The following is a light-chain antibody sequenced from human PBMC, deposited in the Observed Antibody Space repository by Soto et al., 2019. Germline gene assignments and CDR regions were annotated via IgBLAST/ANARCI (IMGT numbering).Light chain of an antibody. CDR2: EVS. J-gene: IGKJ5*01. V-gene: IGKV2D-29*02. Sequence: DVVMTETPLSLSVAPGQPASISCKSSQSLLHITGETFLFWYLQKPGQSPQLXXYEVSTRVSGVPDRFSVSGSGTDCTLEISRVQTDDVGIYYCMQSTQLTPTFGQGTRLEIK. CDR1: QSLLHITGETF. CDR3: MQSTQLTPT.